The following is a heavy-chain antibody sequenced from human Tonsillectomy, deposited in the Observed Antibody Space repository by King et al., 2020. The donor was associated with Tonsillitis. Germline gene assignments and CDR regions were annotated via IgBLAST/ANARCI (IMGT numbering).Heavy chain of an antibody. CDR3: ARQPGDLRNFDS. CDR1: GYSFTNYW. Sequence: QPVQSGTEVKKPGESLKISCKGSGYSFTNYWIGWVRQMPGKGLEWMGIIYPGDSDTRYSPSFQGQVTMSADNSISTAYLQWSSLKASDTAIYYCARQPGDLRNFDSWGQGALVSVSS. V-gene: IGHV5-51*01. J-gene: IGHJ4*02. CDR2: IYPGDSDT.